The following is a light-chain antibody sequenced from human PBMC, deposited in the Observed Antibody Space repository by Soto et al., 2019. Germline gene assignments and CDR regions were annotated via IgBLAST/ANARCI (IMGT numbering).Light chain of an antibody. CDR1: QSISSW. J-gene: IGKJ1*01. Sequence: DIQMTQSPSTLSASVGDIVTITCRASQSISSWLAWYQQKPGKAPKLLIYKASTLESEVPSRFSGSGSGTEFTLTISRLQPDDFATYYCQQYNAYSRTFGQGTKVEIK. V-gene: IGKV1-5*03. CDR2: KAS. CDR3: QQYNAYSRT.